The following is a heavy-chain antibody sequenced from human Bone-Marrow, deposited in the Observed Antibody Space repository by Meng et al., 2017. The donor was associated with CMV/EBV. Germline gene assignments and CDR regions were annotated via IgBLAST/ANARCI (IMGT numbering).Heavy chain of an antibody. J-gene: IGHJ4*02. CDR3: ARGPSGGGSYYDY. D-gene: IGHD1-26*01. V-gene: IGHV3-30*04. Sequence: GGYLRLSCAASGFTFSSYAMHWVRQAPGKGLEWVAVISYDGSNKYYADSVKGRFTISRDNSKNTLYLQMNSLRAEDTAVYYCARGPSGGGSYYDYWGQGTLVTVSS. CDR2: ISYDGSNK. CDR1: GFTFSSYA.